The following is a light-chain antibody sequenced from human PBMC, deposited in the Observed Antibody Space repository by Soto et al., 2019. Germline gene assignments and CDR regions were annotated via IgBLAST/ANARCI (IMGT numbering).Light chain of an antibody. CDR1: QTVIHNY. V-gene: IGKV3-20*01. Sequence: EIVLTQSPGTLSLSPGETATLSCRASQTVIHNYLAWHQQKPGQTPRLLVYGASSRATGIPVRFRGSGSGTEFTLTISSLQSEDSAVYYCHQYNSWPRGTFGPGTKVDIK. CDR3: HQYNSWPRGT. CDR2: GAS. J-gene: IGKJ3*01.